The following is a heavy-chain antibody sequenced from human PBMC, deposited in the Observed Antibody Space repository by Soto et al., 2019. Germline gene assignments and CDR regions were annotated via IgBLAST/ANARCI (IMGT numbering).Heavy chain of an antibody. V-gene: IGHV3-30-3*01. Sequence: QVQLVESGGGVVQPGRSLRRSGAASGFTFRSYAIHWVRQAPGKGLEWVAVISYDGSNNYYADSVKGRFTISRDNSKNTLYLQMNSLRTEDTAVYYCAREYCSGRSCYDLPEWCQGTLVSVSS. CDR3: AREYCSGRSCYDLPE. CDR2: ISYDGSNN. J-gene: IGHJ4*02. D-gene: IGHD2-15*01. CDR1: GFTFRSYA.